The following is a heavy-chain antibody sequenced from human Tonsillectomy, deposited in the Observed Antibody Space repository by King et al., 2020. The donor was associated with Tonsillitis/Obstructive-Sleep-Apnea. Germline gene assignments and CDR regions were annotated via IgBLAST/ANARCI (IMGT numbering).Heavy chain of an antibody. CDR2: ISWNSGTI. CDR3: AKYSGPSSSGWYLDGFDI. D-gene: IGHD6-19*01. V-gene: IGHV3-9*01. J-gene: IGHJ3*02. CDR1: GFTFDDYA. Sequence: VQLVESGGGLVQPGRSLRLSCVASGFTFDDYAMHWVRQAPGKGLEWVSGISWNSGTIGYADSVKGRFTISRVNAKNSLYLQMNSLRAEDTALYYCAKYSGPSSSGWYLDGFDIWGQGTLVTVSS.